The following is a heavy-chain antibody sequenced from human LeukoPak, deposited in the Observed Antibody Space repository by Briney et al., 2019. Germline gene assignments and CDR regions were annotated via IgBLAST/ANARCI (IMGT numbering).Heavy chain of an antibody. CDR3: AKGRVRGYYMDV. Sequence: GGSLRLSCAASRFSFSSYGMHWVRQAPGKGLEWVAYLQYDRTNVQYADSVRGRFTISRDNSKNILYLQMNSLRTEDTALYYCAKGRVRGYYMDVWGKGTTVTVSS. CDR1: RFSFSSYG. D-gene: IGHD2-2*01. J-gene: IGHJ6*03. CDR2: LQYDRTNV. V-gene: IGHV3-30*02.